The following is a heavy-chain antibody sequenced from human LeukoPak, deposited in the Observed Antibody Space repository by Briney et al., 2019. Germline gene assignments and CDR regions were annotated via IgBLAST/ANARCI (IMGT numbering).Heavy chain of an antibody. CDR2: INHSGST. D-gene: IGHD1-14*01. Sequence: PSETLSLTCAVYGGSFSGYYWSWIRQPPRKGLEWIGEINHSGSTNYNPSLKSRVTISVDTSKNQFSLKLSSVTAADTAVYYCANAVYGPGVNAFDIWGQGTMVTVSS. J-gene: IGHJ3*02. V-gene: IGHV4-34*01. CDR3: ANAVYGPGVNAFDI. CDR1: GGSFSGYY.